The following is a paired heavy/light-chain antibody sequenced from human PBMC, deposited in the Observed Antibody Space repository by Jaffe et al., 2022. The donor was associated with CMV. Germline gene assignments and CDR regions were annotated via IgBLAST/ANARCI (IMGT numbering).Heavy chain of an antibody. CDR3: ARVGGNYFNYFDY. CDR2: ISAYNGNT. V-gene: IGHV1-18*04. J-gene: IGHJ4*02. D-gene: IGHD1-7*01. CDR1: GYTFNSYG. Sequence: QVQVVQSEAEVKKPGASVKVSCKASGYTFNSYGITWVRQAPGQGLEWMGWISAYNGNTNYAEKFQGRVTMTTETSTSTAYMELRSLRSDDTAVYYCARVGGNYFNYFDYWGQGTLVTV.
Light chain of an antibody. V-gene: IGLV2-14*03. Sequence: QSALTQPASVSGSPGQSITISCTGTRSDVGGYNYVSWYQQHPGRAPKLMIYDVSNRPSGVSNRFSGSKSGNAASLTISGLQAEDEADYYCSSYRSSSAPSYVFGTGTKVTVL. CDR3: SSYRSSSAPSYV. CDR2: DVS. J-gene: IGLJ1*01. CDR1: RSDVGGYNY.